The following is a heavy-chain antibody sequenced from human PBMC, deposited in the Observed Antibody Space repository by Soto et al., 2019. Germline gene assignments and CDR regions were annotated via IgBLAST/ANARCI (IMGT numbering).Heavy chain of an antibody. V-gene: IGHV1-8*01. CDR2: MNLNSGNT. CDR1: GYTLTSYD. J-gene: IGHJ6*04. Sequence: ASVKVSCKASGYTLTSYDINWVRQAPGQGLEWMGRMNLNSGNTVYAQKFQGRVTMTRNTSISTAYMELNSLRSDDTAVYYCARESEGMDVWGKGSTVTVSS. CDR3: ARESEGMDV.